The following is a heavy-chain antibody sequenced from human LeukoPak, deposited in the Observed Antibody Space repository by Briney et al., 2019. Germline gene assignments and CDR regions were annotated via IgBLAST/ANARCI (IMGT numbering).Heavy chain of an antibody. Sequence: ASVKVSCKASGYTFTSYDINWVRQAPGQGLEWMGWMNPNSGNTVYAQKFQGRVTMTRNTSISTAYMELSSLRSEDTAVYYCATFDYYDSSGYYHWGQGTLVTVSS. J-gene: IGHJ5*02. CDR1: GYTFTSYD. CDR2: MNPNSGNT. D-gene: IGHD3-22*01. V-gene: IGHV1-8*01. CDR3: ATFDYYDSSGYYH.